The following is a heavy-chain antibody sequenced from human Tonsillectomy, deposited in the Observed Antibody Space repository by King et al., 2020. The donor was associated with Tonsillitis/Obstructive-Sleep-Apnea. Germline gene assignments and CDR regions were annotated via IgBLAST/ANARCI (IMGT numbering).Heavy chain of an antibody. CDR2: IKQDGSEK. CDR1: GFTFSNYW. J-gene: IGHJ2*01. D-gene: IGHD3-10*01. V-gene: IGHV3-7*03. CDR3: ARDKAGVWYFDL. Sequence: QLVQSGGGLVQPGGSLRLSCAASGFTFSNYWVYWVRQAPGKGLEWVANIKQDGSEKYYVDSVKGRFTISRDNAKNSLYLQMTSLRAEDTAVYYCARDKAGVWYFDLWGRGTLVTVSS.